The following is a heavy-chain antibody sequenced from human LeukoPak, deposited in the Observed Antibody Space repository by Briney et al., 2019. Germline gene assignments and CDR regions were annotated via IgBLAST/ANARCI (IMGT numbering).Heavy chain of an antibody. CDR1: GDSISSGTYY. V-gene: IGHV4-61*02. CDR3: ARGFEYSTSSRLGYYYFYMDV. Sequence: SETLSLTCTVSGDSISSGTYYWSWIRQPAGKGLEWIGRIDASGNPNYNPSLRSRLTMSVDMSKNQFSLNLRFVTAADTAVFYCARGFEYSTSSRLGYYYFYMDVWGIGTTVTVSS. CDR2: IDASGNP. D-gene: IGHD6-6*01. J-gene: IGHJ6*03.